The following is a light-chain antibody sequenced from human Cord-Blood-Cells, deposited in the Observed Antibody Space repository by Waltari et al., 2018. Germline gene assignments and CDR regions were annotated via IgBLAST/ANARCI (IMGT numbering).Light chain of an antibody. Sequence: DSQLTESPSSLSASVGDRVTNTCQASQDISNYLNWYQQKPGKAPKLLIYDASNLETGVPSRFSGSGSGTDFTFTISSLQPEHIATYYCQQYDNLQFTFGPGTKVDIK. CDR1: QDISNY. CDR3: QQYDNLQFT. J-gene: IGKJ3*01. CDR2: DAS. V-gene: IGKV1-33*01.